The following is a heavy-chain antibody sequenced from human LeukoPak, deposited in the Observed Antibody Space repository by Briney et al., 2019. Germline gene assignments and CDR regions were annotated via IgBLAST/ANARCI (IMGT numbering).Heavy chain of an antibody. V-gene: IGHV3-7*01. D-gene: IGHD2-21*02. J-gene: IGHJ6*03. CDR2: IKQDGSEK. CDR3: ARNGAPVVTAITPYYYYMDV. CDR1: GFTFSSCW. Sequence: GGSLRLSCVASGFTFSSCWMSWVRQAPGKGLEWVANIKQDGSEKYYVDSVKGRFTISRDNAKNSLYLQMNSLRAEDTAVYYCARNGAPVVTAITPYYYYMDVWGKGTTVTVSS.